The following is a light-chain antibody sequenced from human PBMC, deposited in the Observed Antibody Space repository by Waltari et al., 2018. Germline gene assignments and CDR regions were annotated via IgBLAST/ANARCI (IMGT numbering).Light chain of an antibody. CDR3: QQYNTWPPIT. V-gene: IGKV3-15*01. CDR1: QSVNSN. J-gene: IGKJ5*01. Sequence: EIVMTQSPATLSVSPGERATLSCRASQSVNSNLAWYQQKPGQTPRLLIYEASTRPTGIPARFSGSGSGTEFTLSISNLQSEDFAVYYCQQYNTWPPITFGQGTRLAIK. CDR2: EAS.